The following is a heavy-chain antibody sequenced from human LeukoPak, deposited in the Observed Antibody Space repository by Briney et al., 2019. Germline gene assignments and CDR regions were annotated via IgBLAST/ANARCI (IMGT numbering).Heavy chain of an antibody. Sequence: PSETLSLTCTVSGGSISITSYYWGWIRQPPGKGLEWIGSMYSSGSTYYNPSLKSRVTISVDTSKNQFSLKLSSVTAADTAVYYCARGAYSSSWYTYYYYYMDVWGKGTTVTVSS. CDR1: GGSISITSYY. D-gene: IGHD6-13*01. J-gene: IGHJ6*03. CDR3: ARGAYSSSWYTYYYYYMDV. CDR2: MYSSGST. V-gene: IGHV4-39*07.